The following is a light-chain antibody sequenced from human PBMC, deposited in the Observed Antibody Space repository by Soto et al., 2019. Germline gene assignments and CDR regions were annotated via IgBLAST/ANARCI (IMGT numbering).Light chain of an antibody. CDR3: SSHGGPDILVV. V-gene: IGLV2-23*02. CDR2: EVR. J-gene: IGLJ3*02. Sequence: QSALTQPASVSGTPGQSITISCSGTSSDIGSYNLVSWYQVHPGKAPKLLIFEVRRLPSGVSSRFSGSKSGNTASLIISGLQAEDEAAYYCSSHGGPDILVVFGGGTKVTVL. CDR1: SSDIGSYNL.